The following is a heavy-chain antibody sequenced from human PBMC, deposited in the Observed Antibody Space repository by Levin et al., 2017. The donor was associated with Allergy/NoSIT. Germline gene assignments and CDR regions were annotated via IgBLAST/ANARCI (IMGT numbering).Heavy chain of an antibody. CDR1: GGSFSGYY. CDR2: INHSGST. V-gene: IGHV4-34*01. D-gene: IGHD2-15*01. CDR3: ARAHIVVVVAATILRPCKDINIWFDP. J-gene: IGHJ5*02. Sequence: KSSETLSLTCAVYGGSFSGYYWSWIRQPPGKGLEWIGEINHSGSTNYNPSLKSRVTISVDTSKNQFSLKLSSVTAADTAVYYCARAHIVVVVAATILRPCKDINIWFDPWGQGTLVTVSS.